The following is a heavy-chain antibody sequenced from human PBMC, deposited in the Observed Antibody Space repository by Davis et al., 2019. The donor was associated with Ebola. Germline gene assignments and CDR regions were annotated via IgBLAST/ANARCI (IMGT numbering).Heavy chain of an antibody. CDR1: GVSISRHY. CDR3: VRFGRGAY. V-gene: IGHV4-59*11. CDR2: IYYTGNA. J-gene: IGHJ4*02. Sequence: PSETLSLTCTVSGVSISRHYWSWIRQPPGKRLEWIGSIYYTGNAYYNSSLASRATISVDTSKNQFSLKLTSVTAADTAVYYCVRFGRGAYWGQGTLVTVSS. D-gene: IGHD3-16*01.